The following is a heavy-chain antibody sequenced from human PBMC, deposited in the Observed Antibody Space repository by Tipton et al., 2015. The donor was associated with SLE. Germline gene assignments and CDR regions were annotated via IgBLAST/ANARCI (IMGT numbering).Heavy chain of an antibody. V-gene: IGHV4-34*01. Sequence: TLSLTCAVYGGSFSGYYWSWIRQPPGKGLEWIGEINHSGSTNHSGSTKYNPSLESRVTISVDTSKNQFSLKLSSVTVADTAVYYCVRVEGAYDQYYFDSWGQGTLVTVSS. J-gene: IGHJ4*02. D-gene: IGHD5-12*01. CDR1: GGSFSGYY. CDR2: INHSGSTNHSGST. CDR3: VRVEGAYDQYYFDS.